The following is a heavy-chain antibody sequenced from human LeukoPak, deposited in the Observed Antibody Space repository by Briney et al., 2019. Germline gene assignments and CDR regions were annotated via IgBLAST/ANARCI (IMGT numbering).Heavy chain of an antibody. D-gene: IGHD3-10*01. CDR1: GGTFSNYV. J-gene: IGHJ6*03. V-gene: IGHV1-69*06. CDR3: ARTRFPYYRLSVADYCHMDV. Sequence: SVKVSCKASGGTFSNYVISWVRQAPGQGLEWMGGIIPIFGTTNYAQKFQGRVTINADKSTSTVYIELSSLRSEDTAVYYCARTRFPYYRLSVADYCHMDVWGKGTTVTVSS. CDR2: IIPIFGTT.